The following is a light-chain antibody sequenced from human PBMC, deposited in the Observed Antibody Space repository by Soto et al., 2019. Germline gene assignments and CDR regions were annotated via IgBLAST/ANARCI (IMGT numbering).Light chain of an antibody. J-gene: IGLJ3*02. Sequence: QSVLTQPRSVSGSPGQSVTISCTGTSSDVGGYNYVSWYQQHPGKAPKLMIYDVSTRPSGVPDRFSGSKSGNTASLTISGLQAEDAADYYCCSYVGSYTWVFGGGTQLTVL. V-gene: IGLV2-11*01. CDR3: CSYVGSYTWV. CDR2: DVS. CDR1: SSDVGGYNY.